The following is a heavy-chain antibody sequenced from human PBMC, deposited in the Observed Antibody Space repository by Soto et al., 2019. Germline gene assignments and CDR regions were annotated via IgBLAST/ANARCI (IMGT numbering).Heavy chain of an antibody. CDR2: INLRVNT. CDR1: GGSFSDFH. Sequence: QVQLLQWGAGLLKPSETLSLTCAVYGGSFSDFHWSWIRQPPGKGLEWIAEINLRVNTNYNPSLKSRVTMSVDTSQNQFSLKMTSVTAADTAVYYCARTHYSMDVWDKGTTVTVSS. J-gene: IGHJ6*03. V-gene: IGHV4-34*01. CDR3: ARTHYSMDV.